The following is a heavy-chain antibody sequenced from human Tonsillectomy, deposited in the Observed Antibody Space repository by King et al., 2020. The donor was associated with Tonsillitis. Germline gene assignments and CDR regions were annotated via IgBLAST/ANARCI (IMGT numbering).Heavy chain of an antibody. J-gene: IGHJ3*01. D-gene: IGHD6-13*01. CDR2: ISYDGSNK. Sequence: VQLVESGGGVVQPGRSLRLSCAASGFTFSSYVMHWVRQAPGKGLEWVAVISYDGSNKYYADSVKGRFTISRDNSKNTLYLQMNSPRAEDTAVYYCARDWSSTWYDHAFDLGPRDNGHRLF. V-gene: IGHV3-30-3*01. CDR3: ARDWSSTWYDHAFD. CDR1: GFTFSSYV.